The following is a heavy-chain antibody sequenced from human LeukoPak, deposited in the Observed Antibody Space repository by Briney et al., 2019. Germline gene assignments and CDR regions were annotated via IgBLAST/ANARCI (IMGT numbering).Heavy chain of an antibody. D-gene: IGHD3-3*01. CDR3: ARQIRFLVHGDV. J-gene: IGHJ6*02. CDR2: IYYSGST. CDR1: GGSISSTSYY. V-gene: IGHV4-39*01. Sequence: SETLSLTCTVSGGSISSTSYYWGWIRQPPGKGLEWIGSIYYSGSTYYNPSLKSRVTISVDTSKNQFSLKLSSVTAADTAVYYYARQIRFLVHGDVWGQGTTVTVSS.